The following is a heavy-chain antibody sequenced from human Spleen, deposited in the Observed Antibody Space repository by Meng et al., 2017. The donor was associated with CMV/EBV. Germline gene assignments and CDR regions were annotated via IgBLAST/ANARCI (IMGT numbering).Heavy chain of an antibody. D-gene: IGHD4/OR15-4a*01. V-gene: IGHV3-53*05. CDR3: AKSSDYGPGAFDY. CDR2: IYSGGNT. J-gene: IGHJ4*02. CDR1: GFTVSRNY. Sequence: GGSLRLSCAASGFTVSRNYMSWVRQAPGKGLEWVSVIYSGGNTYYADSVKGRFTISRDNSKNTLYLQMNGLRAEDTALYYCAKSSDYGPGAFDYWGQGTLVTVSS.